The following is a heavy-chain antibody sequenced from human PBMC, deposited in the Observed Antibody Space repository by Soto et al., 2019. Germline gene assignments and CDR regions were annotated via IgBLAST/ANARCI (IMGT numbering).Heavy chain of an antibody. CDR3: ARNIVVVPAARNTYFIGYYYYGMDV. CDR1: GGSISSGDYY. D-gene: IGHD2-2*01. J-gene: IGHJ6*02. V-gene: IGHV4-30-4*01. Sequence: LSLTCTVSGGSISSGDYYWSWIRQPPGKGLEWIGYIYYSGSTYYNPSLKSRVTISVDTSKNQFSLKLSSVTAADTAVYYCARNIVVVPAARNTYFIGYYYYGMDVWGQGTTVTVSS. CDR2: IYYSGST.